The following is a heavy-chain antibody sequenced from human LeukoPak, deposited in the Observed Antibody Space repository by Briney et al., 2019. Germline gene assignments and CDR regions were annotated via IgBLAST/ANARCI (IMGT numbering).Heavy chain of an antibody. CDR2: INPSGGST. V-gene: IGHV1-46*01. J-gene: IGHJ4*02. Sequence: ASVKVSCKASGYTFTSYYMHWVRQAPGQGLEWMGIINPSGGSTSYAQKFQGRVTMTRDTSTSTVYMEPSSLRSEDTAVYYCARIGRDNWNYVERYFDYWGQGTLVTVSS. D-gene: IGHD1-7*01. CDR1: GYTFTSYY. CDR3: ARIGRDNWNYVERYFDY.